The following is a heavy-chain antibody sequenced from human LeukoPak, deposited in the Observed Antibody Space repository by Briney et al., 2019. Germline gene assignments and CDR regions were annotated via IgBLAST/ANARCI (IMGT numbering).Heavy chain of an antibody. CDR3: AKRGVVIRVILVGFHKEAYYFDS. D-gene: IGHD3-22*01. Sequence: GGSLRLSCAVSGIALSNYGMSWVRQAPGKGLEWVAGISDSGGRTKYADSVKGRFTISRDNPKNTLYLQMNSLRAEDTAVYFCAKRGVVIRVILVGFHKEAYYFDSWGQGALVTVSS. J-gene: IGHJ4*02. CDR2: ISDSGGRT. CDR1: GIALSNYG. V-gene: IGHV3-23*01.